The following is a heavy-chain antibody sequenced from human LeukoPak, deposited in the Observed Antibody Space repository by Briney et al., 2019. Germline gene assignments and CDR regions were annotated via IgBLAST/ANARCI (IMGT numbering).Heavy chain of an antibody. J-gene: IGHJ4*02. CDR2: ISAYNGNT. CDR3: ARVGSYYYGSGSYCFDY. V-gene: IGHV1-18*01. Sequence: GASVKVSRKASGYTFTNYGISWVRQAPGQGLEWMGWISAYNGNTNYAQKLQGRVTMTTDTSTSTAYMELRSLRSDDTAVYYCARVGSYYYGSGSYCFDYWGQGTLVTVSS. CDR1: GYTFTNYG. D-gene: IGHD3-10*01.